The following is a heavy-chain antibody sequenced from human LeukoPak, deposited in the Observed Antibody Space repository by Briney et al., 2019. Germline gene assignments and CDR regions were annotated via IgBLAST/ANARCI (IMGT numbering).Heavy chain of an antibody. CDR1: GYTFTGYY. CDR2: INPNSGGT. V-gene: IGHV1-2*02. D-gene: IGHD7-27*01. J-gene: IGHJ4*02. Sequence: ASVKVSCKASGYTFTGYYMLWVRQAPGQGLEWMGWINPNSGGTNYAQKFQGRATMTRDTSISAAYMELSRLRSDDTAVYYCARESDGNWGLVYWGQGTLVTVSS. CDR3: ARESDGNWGLVY.